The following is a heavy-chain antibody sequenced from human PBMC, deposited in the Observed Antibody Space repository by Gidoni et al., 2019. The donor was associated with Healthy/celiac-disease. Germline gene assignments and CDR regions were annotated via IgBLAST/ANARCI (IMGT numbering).Heavy chain of an antibody. V-gene: IGHV3-7*01. CDR3: ARDSGRLYYYYGMDV. CDR1: GCNFSSYW. CDR2: IKQDGSEK. Sequence: EVQLVESGGGLVQPGGSLRLSCAASGCNFSSYWMSWVRQAPGKGLEWVANIKQDGSEKYYVDSVKGRFTISRDNAKNSLYLQMNSLRAEDTAVYYCARDSGRLYYYYGMDVWGQGTTVTVSS. J-gene: IGHJ6*02.